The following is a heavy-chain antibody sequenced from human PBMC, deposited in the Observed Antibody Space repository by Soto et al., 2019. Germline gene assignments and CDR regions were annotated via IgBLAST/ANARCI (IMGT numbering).Heavy chain of an antibody. CDR1: GGPISSSNHY. J-gene: IGHJ6*03. V-gene: IGHV4-39*01. Sequence: QLQLQESGPGLVKPAETLSVSCTVSGGPISSSNHYWGWIRQPPGKGLEWIGSIYYIGSTYYNPSVQSRVTISVDTSKNQFSLKVRSVTAADTAVYFCARLGDQLNYYYMDVWGKGTTVTVSS. CDR2: IYYIGST. CDR3: ARLGDQLNYYYMDV. D-gene: IGHD2-2*01.